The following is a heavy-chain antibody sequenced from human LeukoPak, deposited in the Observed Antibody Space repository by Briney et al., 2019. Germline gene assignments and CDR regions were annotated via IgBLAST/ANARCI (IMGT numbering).Heavy chain of an antibody. CDR1: GGSMSSYY. Sequence: SETLSLTCSVPGGSMSSYYWIWIRQSPGKGLEWIGHIYDSGNTNYNPSLKSRVTISVDTSKNEFSLQLTSVTAADTAVYYCARGTGWLPDSWGQGTRVTVS. D-gene: IGHD6-19*01. J-gene: IGHJ4*02. V-gene: IGHV4-59*01. CDR3: ARGTGWLPDS. CDR2: IYDSGNT.